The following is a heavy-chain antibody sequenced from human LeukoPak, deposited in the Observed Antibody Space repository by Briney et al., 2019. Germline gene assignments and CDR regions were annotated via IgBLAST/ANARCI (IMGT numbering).Heavy chain of an antibody. D-gene: IGHD4-11*01. CDR3: ARGNYYSNYLGY. J-gene: IGHJ4*02. CDR2: INHSGSA. Sequence: SETLSLTCAVYGGSVSGYYWSWIRQPPGKGLEWIGEINHSGSANFNPSLKSRVTISVDTSKNQFSLKLSSVTAADTAVYYCARGNYYSNYLGYWGQGTLVTVSS. V-gene: IGHV4-34*01. CDR1: GGSVSGYY.